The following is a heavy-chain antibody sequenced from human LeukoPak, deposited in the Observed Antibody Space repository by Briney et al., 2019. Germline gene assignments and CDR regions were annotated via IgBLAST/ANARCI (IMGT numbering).Heavy chain of an antibody. Sequence: GGSLRLSCSASGFAFRNYGMAWVRQAPGKGLDFVSAVNAKGDVTFYADSVKGRFTMSRDNSKNTLYLQMSSLRAEDTAVYYCAKEKGDGLPFDYWGQGTLITVPS. CDR3: AKEKGDGLPFDY. J-gene: IGHJ4*02. D-gene: IGHD5-24*01. CDR1: GFAFRNYG. V-gene: IGHV3-23*01. CDR2: VNAKGDVT.